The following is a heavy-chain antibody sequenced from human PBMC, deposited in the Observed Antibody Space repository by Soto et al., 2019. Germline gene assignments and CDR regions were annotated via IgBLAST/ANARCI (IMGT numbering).Heavy chain of an antibody. J-gene: IGHJ6*02. D-gene: IGHD2-21*02. CDR3: IQSRCGGDCLQSYASHYYYGMDV. V-gene: IGHV2-5*02. CDR2: IYWDDDK. CDR1: GFSLSTSGVG. Sequence: QITLKESGPTLVKPTQTLTLTCTFSGFSLSTSGVGVGWIRQPPGKALEWLALIYWDDDKRYSPSLRSRLTSSRDTSQTQVVLTMTNMDPVDTATYHCIQSRCGGDCLQSYASHYYYGMDVWGQGTTVTVSS.